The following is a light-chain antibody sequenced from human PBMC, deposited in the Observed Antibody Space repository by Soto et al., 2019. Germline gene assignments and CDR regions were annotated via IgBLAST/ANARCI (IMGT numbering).Light chain of an antibody. V-gene: IGKV1-5*01. CDR2: AAS. J-gene: IGKJ1*01. Sequence: DLYMTQSPSTLSASVGDRVTITCRTSQGISKWLAWHQQKPGKAPKLLIYAASSLESGVPSRFRGSGSGTEFTLIISSLQPDDSATYYCQQYQSYSPWTFGQGTKVEVK. CDR1: QGISKW. CDR3: QQYQSYSPWT.